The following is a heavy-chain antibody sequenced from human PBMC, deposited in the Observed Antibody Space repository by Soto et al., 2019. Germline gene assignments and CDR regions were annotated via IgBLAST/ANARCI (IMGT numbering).Heavy chain of an antibody. CDR3: ARDPGSPYGNWFDP. CDR2: IYHSGST. J-gene: IGHJ5*02. D-gene: IGHD4-17*01. CDR1: GGSISSYY. V-gene: IGHV4-59*01. Sequence: SETLSLTCTVSGGSISSYYWSWIRQPPGKGLEWIGYIYHSGSTNYNPSLKSRVTISVDTSKNQFSLKLSSVTAADTAVYYCARDPGSPYGNWFDPWGQGTLVTVSS.